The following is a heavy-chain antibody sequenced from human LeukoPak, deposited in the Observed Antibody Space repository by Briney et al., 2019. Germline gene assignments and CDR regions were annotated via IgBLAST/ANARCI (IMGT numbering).Heavy chain of an antibody. Sequence: GGSLRLSCAASGFIFSSYRMNWVRQVPGKGLEWVGRIKSRNNGETRDYTAPVKGRFSISRDDSKNMLFLQMNSLRTEDTAIYFCATDRGEYGDYIRHWGQGTLVTVSS. CDR3: ATDRGEYGDYIRH. CDR2: IKSRNNGETR. J-gene: IGHJ4*02. V-gene: IGHV3-15*01. CDR1: GFIFSSYR. D-gene: IGHD4-17*01.